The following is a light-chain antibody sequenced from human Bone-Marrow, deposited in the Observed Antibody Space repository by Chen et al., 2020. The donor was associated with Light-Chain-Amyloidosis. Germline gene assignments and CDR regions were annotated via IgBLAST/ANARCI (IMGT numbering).Light chain of an antibody. CDR1: QSISSY. Sequence: DIQMTQSPSSLSASVGDRVTITCRASQSISSYLNWYQQKPGKAPKLLIYAASSLQSGVPSRFSGSGSGTVFTLTISSRQPEDFASYYGRQSYRTPLFRQVTRLEIK. CDR2: AAS. V-gene: IGKV1-39*01. J-gene: IGKJ5*01. CDR3: RQSYRTPL.